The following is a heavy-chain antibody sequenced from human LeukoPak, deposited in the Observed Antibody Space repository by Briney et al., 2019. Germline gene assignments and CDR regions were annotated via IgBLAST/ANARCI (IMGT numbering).Heavy chain of an antibody. CDR3: AELGITMIGGV. D-gene: IGHD3-10*02. CDR2: IRYDGRNK. Sequence: GGSLRLSCAASGFTFSSYGMHWVRQAPGKGLDWVAFIRYDGRNKYYADSVKGRFTISRDNAKNSLYLQMNSLRAEDTAVYYCAELGITMIGGVWGKGTTVTISS. J-gene: IGHJ6*04. CDR1: GFTFSSYG. V-gene: IGHV3-30*02.